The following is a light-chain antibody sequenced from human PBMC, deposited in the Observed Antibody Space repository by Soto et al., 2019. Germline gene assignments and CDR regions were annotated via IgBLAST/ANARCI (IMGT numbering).Light chain of an antibody. J-gene: IGLJ2*01. CDR2: GNS. CDR1: SYNIGAGYD. CDR3: QSYDSSLSVV. V-gene: IGLV1-40*01. Sequence: QAVVTQPPSVSGEPGQRVTISCTWSSYNIGAGYDVHWYQQLPGTAPKLLIYGNSTRPSGVPDRFSGSKSGTSASLAITGLQAEDEADYYCQSYDSSLSVVFGGGTKLTVL.